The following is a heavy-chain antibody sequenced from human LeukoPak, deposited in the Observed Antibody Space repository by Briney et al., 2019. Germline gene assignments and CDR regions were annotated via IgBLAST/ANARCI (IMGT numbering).Heavy chain of an antibody. J-gene: IGHJ6*02. D-gene: IGHD1-7*01. Sequence: GRSLRLSCAASGFTFSSYGMHWVRQAPGQGLEWVAVISYDGSNKYYADSVKGRFTISRDNSKNTLYLQMNSLRAEDTAVYYCAKDIGDNWNWDYYYYGMDVWGQGTTVTVSS. V-gene: IGHV3-30*18. CDR2: ISYDGSNK. CDR3: AKDIGDNWNWDYYYYGMDV. CDR1: GFTFSSYG.